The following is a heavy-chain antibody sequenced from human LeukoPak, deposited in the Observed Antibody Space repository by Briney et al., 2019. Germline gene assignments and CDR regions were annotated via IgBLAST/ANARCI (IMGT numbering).Heavy chain of an antibody. CDR2: ISGSGGST. J-gene: IGHJ6*02. CDR3: AKSSTRYCSSTSCYTDYGMDV. D-gene: IGHD2-2*02. Sequence: PGGSLRLSCAASGFTFDSYAMSWVRQAPGKGLEWVSSISGSGGSTYYADSVKGRFTISRDNSKNTLYLQMNSLRAEDTAVYYCAKSSTRYCSSTSCYTDYGMDVWGQGTTVTVSS. V-gene: IGHV3-23*01. CDR1: GFTFDSYA.